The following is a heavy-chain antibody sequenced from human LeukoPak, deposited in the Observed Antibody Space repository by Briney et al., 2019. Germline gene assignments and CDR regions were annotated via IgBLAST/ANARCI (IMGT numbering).Heavy chain of an antibody. J-gene: IGHJ4*02. CDR2: IQSKTDGGKT. Sequence: GGSLRLSCAASGFTFSSYAMHWVRQAPGKGLEWVGRIQSKTDGGKTDYAAPVKGRFTISRDDSKNTLYLQMNSLKTEDTAIYYCTTGIRGDWGQGTLVTVSS. CDR1: GFTFSSYA. D-gene: IGHD3-3*02. V-gene: IGHV3-15*07. CDR3: TTGIRGD.